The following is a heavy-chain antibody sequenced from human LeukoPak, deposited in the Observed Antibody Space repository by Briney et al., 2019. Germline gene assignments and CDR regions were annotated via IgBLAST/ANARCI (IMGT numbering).Heavy chain of an antibody. Sequence: KSSETLSLTCTVSGGSISSGSYYWGWIRQPAGKGLEWIGRIYTSGSTNYNPSLKGRVTISVDTSKNQFSLKLSSVTAADTAVYYCARSDLYGDYPPGKYWGRGTLVTVSS. J-gene: IGHJ4*02. CDR3: ARSDLYGDYPPGKY. CDR2: IYTSGST. D-gene: IGHD4-17*01. CDR1: GGSISSGSYY. V-gene: IGHV4-61*02.